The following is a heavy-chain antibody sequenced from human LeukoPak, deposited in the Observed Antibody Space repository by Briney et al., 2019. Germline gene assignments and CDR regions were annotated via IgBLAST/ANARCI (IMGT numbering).Heavy chain of an antibody. D-gene: IGHD3-16*02. CDR2: IYHSGST. V-gene: IGHV4-4*02. J-gene: IGHJ4*02. CDR3: AREHVWGSYRASYFDY. CDR1: GVSISSNNR. Sequence: SGSLSLTCAVSGVSISSNNRWSGLRAPPGKRLEGVGKIYHSGSTNYNPSLKSRVTISVDKSTNQFSLKLSSVTAADTAVYYCAREHVWGSYRASYFDYWGQGTLVTVSS.